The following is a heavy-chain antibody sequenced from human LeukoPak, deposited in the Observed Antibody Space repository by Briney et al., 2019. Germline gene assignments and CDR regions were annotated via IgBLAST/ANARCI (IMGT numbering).Heavy chain of an antibody. Sequence: GGSLRLSCAASGFTFSSYWMSWVRQAPGKGLEWVSGINWNGGSTGYADSVKGRFTISRDNAKNSLYLQMNSLRAEDTALYHCARDRQWLVRGWFDYWGQGTLVTVSS. V-gene: IGHV3-20*01. CDR2: INWNGGST. D-gene: IGHD6-19*01. CDR1: GFTFSSYW. CDR3: ARDRQWLVRGWFDY. J-gene: IGHJ4*02.